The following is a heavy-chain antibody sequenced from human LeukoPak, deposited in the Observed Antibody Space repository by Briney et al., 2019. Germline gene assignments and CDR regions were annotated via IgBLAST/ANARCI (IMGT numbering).Heavy chain of an antibody. CDR2: ISAYNGNT. Sequence: ASVKVSCKASGYTFTSYGISWVRQAPGQGLEWMGWISAYNGNTNYAQKLQGRVTMTTDTSTSTAYMELRSLRSDDTAVYYCARDEDIVVVPAATYNWFDPWGQGTQVTVSS. CDR1: GYTFTSYG. CDR3: ARDEDIVVVPAATYNWFDP. J-gene: IGHJ5*02. V-gene: IGHV1-18*01. D-gene: IGHD2-2*01.